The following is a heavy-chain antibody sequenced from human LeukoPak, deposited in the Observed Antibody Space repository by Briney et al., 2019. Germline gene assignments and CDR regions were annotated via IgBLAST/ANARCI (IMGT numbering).Heavy chain of an antibody. CDR1: GLTFSSYA. V-gene: IGHV3-23*01. CDR3: AKMGTYRSGWFFDY. CDR2: ISGSGGST. J-gene: IGHJ4*02. Sequence: GGSLRLSCAASGLTFSSYAMSWVRQAPGKGLEWVSAISGSGGSTYYADSVKGRFTIYRDTSKNTLYLQMNSLRAERTGVYYCAKMGTYRSGWFFDYWGQGTLVTVSS. D-gene: IGHD6-19*01.